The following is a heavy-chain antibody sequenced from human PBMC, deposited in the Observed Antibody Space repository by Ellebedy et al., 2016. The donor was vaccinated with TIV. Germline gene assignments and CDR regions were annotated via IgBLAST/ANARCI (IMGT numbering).Heavy chain of an antibody. J-gene: IGHJ4*02. V-gene: IGHV3-49*03. D-gene: IGHD1-26*01. Sequence: GGSLRLSCTASGFTFGDYAMSWFRQAPGKGLEWVGFIRSKAYGGTTEYAASVKGRFTISRDDSKSIAYLQMNSLKTEDTAVYYCTRDLFLVGAIERAWEFDYWGQGTLVTVSS. CDR1: GFTFGDYA. CDR2: IRSKAYGGTT. CDR3: TRDLFLVGAIERAWEFDY.